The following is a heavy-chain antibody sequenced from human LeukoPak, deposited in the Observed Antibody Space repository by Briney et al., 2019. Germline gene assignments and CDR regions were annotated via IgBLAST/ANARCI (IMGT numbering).Heavy chain of an antibody. CDR2: INKSGST. Sequence: SETLSLTCAVYGGSFNGYYWTWIRQPPGKGLECIGEINKSGSTNYNPSLKSRVTMSIDTSKNQISLRLTSVTAADTAVYYCARNSAYSNSSGFNSWGQGTLVTVSS. V-gene: IGHV4-34*01. CDR1: GGSFNGYY. J-gene: IGHJ4*02. D-gene: IGHD6-6*01. CDR3: ARNSAYSNSSGFNS.